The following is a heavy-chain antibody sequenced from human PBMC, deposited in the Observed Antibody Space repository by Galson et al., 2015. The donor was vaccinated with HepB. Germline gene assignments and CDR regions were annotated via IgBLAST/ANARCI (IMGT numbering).Heavy chain of an antibody. CDR2: IYYSENT. V-gene: IGHV4-59*01. J-gene: IGHJ6*03. CDR1: GGSISSYF. CDR3: ARGDDTAGDYYYMDV. D-gene: IGHD5-18*01. Sequence: ETLSLTCTVSGGSISSYFWSWIRQPPGKGLEWIGYIYYSENTDYNPSLKSRVTISVDTSKNQFSLRLSSVTAADTAVYYCARGDDTAGDYYYMDVWGKGTTVTVSS.